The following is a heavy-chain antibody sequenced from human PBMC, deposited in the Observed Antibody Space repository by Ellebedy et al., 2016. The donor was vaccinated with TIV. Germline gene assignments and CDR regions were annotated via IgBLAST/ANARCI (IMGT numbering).Heavy chain of an antibody. J-gene: IGHJ4*02. CDR1: GFTFSNYW. Sequence: GGSLRLSCAASGFTFSNYWMEWVRQAPGKGLEWVANIKQDGSEKYYVDSVKDRFTISRDNAKNSLFLQMNSLRVEDTAVYFCARGGYGRPFDCWGQGTLVTVSS. CDR3: ARGGYGRPFDC. D-gene: IGHD5-12*01. V-gene: IGHV3-7*03. CDR2: IKQDGSEK.